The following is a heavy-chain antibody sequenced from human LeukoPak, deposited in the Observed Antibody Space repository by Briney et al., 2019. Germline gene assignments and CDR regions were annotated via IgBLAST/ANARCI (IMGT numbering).Heavy chain of an antibody. J-gene: IGHJ4*02. Sequence: GGSLRLSCAASGFTFCGYAMGWGREAPGNGLKWVSSISGSGGRTYYADSVKGRFTISRDNSKNTLSLQMNSLRAEDTAVYYCAKDLAVKTALFFDYWGQGALVSVSS. V-gene: IGHV3-23*01. CDR2: ISGSGGRT. D-gene: IGHD2-21*02. CDR3: AKDLAVKTALFFDY. CDR1: GFTFCGYA.